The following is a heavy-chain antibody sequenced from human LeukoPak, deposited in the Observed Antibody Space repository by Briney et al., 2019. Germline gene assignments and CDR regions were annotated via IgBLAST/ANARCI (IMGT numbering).Heavy chain of an antibody. CDR3: ARDSGTAANWFDP. CDR1: GYTFTGYY. CDR2: INPNSGGT. J-gene: IGHJ5*02. Sequence: GASVKVSCKASGYTFTGYYMHWVRQATGQGLEWMGWINPNSGGTNYAQKFQGRVTMTRDTSISTAYMELSRLRSDDTAVYYCARDSGTAANWFDPWGQGTLVTVSS. V-gene: IGHV1-2*02. D-gene: IGHD1-1*01.